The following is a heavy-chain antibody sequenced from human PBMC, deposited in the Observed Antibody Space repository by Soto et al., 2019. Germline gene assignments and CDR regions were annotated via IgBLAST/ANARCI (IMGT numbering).Heavy chain of an antibody. Sequence: SETLSHTSGGYAGPPRPYHYRLIRPPLGKVLEWIGEINHSGSTKHNPSVKSRVTISVVTPKKQFSLKLSSVTAADTAVYYCARGCRPSDDFWSGYGYGMDVWGQGTTVT. V-gene: IGHV4-34*01. J-gene: IGHJ6*02. D-gene: IGHD3-3*01. CDR3: ARGCRPSDDFWSGYGYGMDV. CDR2: INHSGST. CDR1: AGPPRPYH.